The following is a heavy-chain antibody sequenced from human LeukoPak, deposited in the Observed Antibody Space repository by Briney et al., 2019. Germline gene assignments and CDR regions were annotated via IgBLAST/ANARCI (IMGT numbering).Heavy chain of an antibody. J-gene: IGHJ4*02. V-gene: IGHV4-59*12. CDR1: GASISTYY. CDR2: IYYTGCT. Sequence: SETLSLTCTVSGASISTYYWNWIRQPPGKGLEWIGYIYYTGCTNYNPSLKSRVTISVDTSNNQFSLKLTSVTAADTAVYYCARATAVAGSLRNWGQGTLVTVSS. CDR3: ARATAVAGSLRN. D-gene: IGHD6-19*01.